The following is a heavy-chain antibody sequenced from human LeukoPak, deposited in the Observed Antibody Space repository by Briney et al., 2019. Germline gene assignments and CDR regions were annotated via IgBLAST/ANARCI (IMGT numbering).Heavy chain of an antibody. D-gene: IGHD2-15*01. J-gene: IGHJ5*02. CDR2: IYTSGST. Sequence: SETLSLTCTVSGGSISSYYWSWIRQPAGKGLEWIGRIYTSGSTNYNPSLKSRVTMSVDTSKNQFSLKLSSVTAADTAVYYCARGGCGGGSCDSGWFDPWGQGTLVTVSS. V-gene: IGHV4-4*07. CDR3: ARGGCGGGSCDSGWFDP. CDR1: GGSISSYY.